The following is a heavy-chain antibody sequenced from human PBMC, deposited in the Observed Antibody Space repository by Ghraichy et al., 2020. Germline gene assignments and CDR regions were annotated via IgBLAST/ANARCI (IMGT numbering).Heavy chain of an antibody. CDR2: IYYSGST. J-gene: IGHJ5*02. CDR3: ARDLYYYDSSGYYYHWFDP. D-gene: IGHD3-22*01. Sequence: LSLTCTVSGGSISSGDYYWSWIRQPPGKGLEWIGYIYYSGSTYYNPSLKSRVTISVDTSKNQFSLKLSSVTAADTAMYYCARDLYYYDSSGYYYHWFDPWGQGTLVTVSS. V-gene: IGHV4-30-4*01. CDR1: GGSISSGDYY.